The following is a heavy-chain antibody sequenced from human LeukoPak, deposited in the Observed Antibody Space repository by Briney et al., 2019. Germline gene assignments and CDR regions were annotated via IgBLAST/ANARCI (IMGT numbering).Heavy chain of an antibody. V-gene: IGHV3-53*01. CDR1: GFTGSHNY. Sequence: PGGSLRLSCAASGFTGSHNYVSWVRQAAGKGLEWVSAIHTSGDTCYADSVKGRFTISRDTSKNTLYLQINSLRVEDTAVYYCIVFGDSNHWGQGTLVTVSS. J-gene: IGHJ5*02. CDR2: IHTSGDT. CDR3: IVFGDSNH. D-gene: IGHD4-17*01.